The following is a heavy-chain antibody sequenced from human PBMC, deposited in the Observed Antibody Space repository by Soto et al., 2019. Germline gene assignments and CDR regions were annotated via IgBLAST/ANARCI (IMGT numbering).Heavy chain of an antibody. CDR1: GFTFRTYA. Sequence: EVQLLDYGGGLVQPGGSLRLSCAASGFTFRTYAMSWVRQAPGKGLEWVSTISDSGTTYYANSVKGRFTISRDNSRNTLDLQMNSLRVEDTAVYYCAKGGEGSCSRTSCLYFSDSWGQGTLVTVSS. V-gene: IGHV3-23*01. J-gene: IGHJ5*02. CDR2: ISDSGTT. CDR3: AKGGEGSCSRTSCLYFSDS. D-gene: IGHD2-2*01.